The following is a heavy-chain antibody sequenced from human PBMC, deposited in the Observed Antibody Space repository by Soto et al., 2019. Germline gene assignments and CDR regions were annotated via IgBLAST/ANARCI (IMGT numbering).Heavy chain of an antibody. CDR2: ISYDGSNK. J-gene: IGHJ4*02. CDR3: ARDLGWGSGSTYLDY. V-gene: IGHV3-30-3*01. CDR1: GFTFSSYA. Sequence: QVQLVESGGGVVQPGRSLRLSCAASGFTFSSYAMHWVRQAPGKGLEWVAFISYDGSNKYYADSVKGRFTISRDNSKNTLYLQMNSLRAEDTAVYYCARDLGWGSGSTYLDYWGQGTLVTVSS. D-gene: IGHD3-22*01.